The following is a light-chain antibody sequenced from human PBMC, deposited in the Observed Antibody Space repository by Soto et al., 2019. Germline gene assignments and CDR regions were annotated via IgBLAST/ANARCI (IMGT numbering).Light chain of an antibody. CDR2: EGT. V-gene: IGLV2-14*02. J-gene: IGLJ3*02. CDR3: GSFTTSRIWV. Sequence: QSALTQPASVSGSPGQSITISCTGTSSDVVNDLLVSWYQQQPGKAPKLMIYEGTKRPAGVSDRFSGSKSGNTASLTISGLQVEDEAEYFCGSFTTSRIWVFGGGTKVTVL. CDR1: SSDVVNDLL.